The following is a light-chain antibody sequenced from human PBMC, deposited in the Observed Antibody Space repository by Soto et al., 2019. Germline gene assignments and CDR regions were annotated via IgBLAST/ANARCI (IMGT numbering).Light chain of an antibody. V-gene: IGLV2-14*01. CDR1: RSDVGGYKY. Sequence: QSGLTQPASVSGSPGQSITISCTGTRSDVGGYKYVSWYQQHPGKAPKLMIYEVSNRPSGVSNRFSGSKSGNTASLTISGLQAEDEADYYCSSYTSSSTLYVFGTGTKLTVL. CDR3: SSYTSSSTLYV. CDR2: EVS. J-gene: IGLJ1*01.